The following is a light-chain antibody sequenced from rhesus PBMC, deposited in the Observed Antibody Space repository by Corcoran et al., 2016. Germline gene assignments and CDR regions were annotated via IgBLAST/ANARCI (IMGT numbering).Light chain of an antibody. V-gene: IGKV1-74*01. CDR3: QHGSGTPYS. J-gene: IGKJ2*01. CDR2: KAS. CDR1: QNVHTY. Sequence: DIQMTQSPSSLSASVGDRVTITCRASQNVHTYLNWYQQKPGKAPKLLIYKASTLQSGVPSRLSGSGSGTDYTFTISSLQPEDVATYYCQHGSGTPYSFGQGTKVEIK.